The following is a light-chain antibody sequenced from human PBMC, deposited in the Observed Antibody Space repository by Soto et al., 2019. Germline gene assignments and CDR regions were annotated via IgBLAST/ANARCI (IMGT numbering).Light chain of an antibody. CDR1: SSDVGGYNY. CDR2: EVS. J-gene: IGLJ1*01. V-gene: IGLV2-14*01. Sequence: QSALTQPASVSGSPGQSITISCTGTSSDVGGYNYVSWYQQHPGKAPKLMIYEVSNRPSGVSNRFSGSKSGNTASLTISGLQAEDEADYDCSSDTSSSTHVFGTGTKVTV. CDR3: SSDTSSSTHV.